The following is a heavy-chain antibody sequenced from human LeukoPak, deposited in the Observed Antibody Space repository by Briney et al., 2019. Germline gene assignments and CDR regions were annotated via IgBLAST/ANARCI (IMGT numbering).Heavy chain of an antibody. CDR3: TTSRIVVVPAAIRSFDY. V-gene: IGHV1-24*01. Sequence: ASVKVSCKVSGYTLTELSMHWVRQAPGKGLEWMGGFDPEDGETIYAQKFQGRVTMTEDTSTDTAYMELSSLRSEDTAVYYCTTSRIVVVPAAIRSFDYWGQGTLVTVSS. D-gene: IGHD2-2*01. J-gene: IGHJ4*02. CDR1: GYTLTELS. CDR2: FDPEDGET.